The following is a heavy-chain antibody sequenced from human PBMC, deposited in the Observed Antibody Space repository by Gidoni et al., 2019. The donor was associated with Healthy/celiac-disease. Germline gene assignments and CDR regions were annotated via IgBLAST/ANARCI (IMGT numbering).Heavy chain of an antibody. D-gene: IGHD3-16*01. CDR2: INHSGST. CDR3: ARGLGGYYYYGMDV. CDR1: GGSFSGYY. Sequence: QVQLQQWGAGLLKPSATLSLTCAVYGGSFSGYYWSWIRQPPGKGLEWIGEINHSGSTNYNPSLKSRVTISVDTSKNQFSLKLSSVTAADTAVYYCARGLGGYYYYGMDVWGQGTTVTVSS. V-gene: IGHV4-34*01. J-gene: IGHJ6*02.